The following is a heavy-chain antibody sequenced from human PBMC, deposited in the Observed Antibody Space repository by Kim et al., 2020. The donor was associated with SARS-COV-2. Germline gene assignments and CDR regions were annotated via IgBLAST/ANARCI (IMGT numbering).Heavy chain of an antibody. CDR3: ARLRYFDWPHGIYFDY. D-gene: IGHD3-9*01. V-gene: IGHV3-23*01. J-gene: IGHJ4*02. Sequence: SVEGRLPNSRDNSKNPLYLQMNSLRAEDTAVYYCARLRYFDWPHGIYFDYWGQGTLVTVSS.